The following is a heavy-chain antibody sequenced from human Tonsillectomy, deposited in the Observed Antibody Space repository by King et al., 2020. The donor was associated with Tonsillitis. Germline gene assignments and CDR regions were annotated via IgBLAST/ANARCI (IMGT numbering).Heavy chain of an antibody. CDR2: IDPSDSFT. D-gene: IGHD2-15*01. CDR1: GYSFTSYW. V-gene: IGHV5-10-1*03. CDR3: ARPLGSIVGYCSAGSCHEDY. J-gene: IGHJ4*02. Sequence: VQLVESGAEVKKPGESLRISCKGSGYSFTSYWITWVRQMPGKGLEWMGRIDPSDSFTDYSPSFQGHVTISADKSISTAYLQWSSLKVSDTAMYYCARPLGSIVGYCSAGSCHEDYWGQGTLVTVSS.